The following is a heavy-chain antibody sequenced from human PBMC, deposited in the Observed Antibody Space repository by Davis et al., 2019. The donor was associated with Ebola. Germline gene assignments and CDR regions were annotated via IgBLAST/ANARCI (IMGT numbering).Heavy chain of an antibody. CDR3: ARLAYDFWSGWFDY. J-gene: IGHJ4*02. Sequence: GGSLRLSCVASGFTFSSYSMNWVRQAPGKGLEWVASITSNSRYKFYADSLKGRFTVSRDDANNSLYLQVNSLRGEDTAVYYCARLAYDFWSGWFDYWGQGTLVTVSS. CDR2: ITSNSRYK. CDR1: GFTFSSYS. D-gene: IGHD3-3*01. V-gene: IGHV3-21*04.